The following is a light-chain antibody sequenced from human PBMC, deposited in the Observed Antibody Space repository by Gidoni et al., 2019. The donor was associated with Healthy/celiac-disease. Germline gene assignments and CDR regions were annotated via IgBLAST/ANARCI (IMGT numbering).Light chain of an antibody. CDR1: SSNIGSNT. CDR2: SNN. J-gene: IGLJ3*02. CDR3: AAWDDSLNGPV. Sequence: QSVLTQPPSASGTPGLRVTISCSGSSSNIGSNTVNWYQHLPGTAPKLLIYSNNQRPSGVPDRFSGSKSGTSASLAISGLQSEDEADYYCAAWDDSLNGPVFGGGTKLTVL. V-gene: IGLV1-44*01.